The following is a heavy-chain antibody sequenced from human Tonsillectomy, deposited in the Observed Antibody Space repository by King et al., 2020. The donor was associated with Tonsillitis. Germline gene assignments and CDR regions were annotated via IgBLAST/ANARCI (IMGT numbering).Heavy chain of an antibody. CDR2: IKSKSDGGTT. Sequence: VQLVESGGGLVKPGGSLRLSCAASGFTFSNAWMSWVRQAPGKGLEWVGSIKSKSDGGTTDYDAPVKGRFTISREESKNKLYLQMNSLKTADTAVYYCTTDRVFLWFGELFTYFSYWGQGTLVTVSS. V-gene: IGHV3-15*01. CDR3: TTDRVFLWFGELFTYFSY. CDR1: GFTFSNAW. J-gene: IGHJ4*02. D-gene: IGHD3-10*01.